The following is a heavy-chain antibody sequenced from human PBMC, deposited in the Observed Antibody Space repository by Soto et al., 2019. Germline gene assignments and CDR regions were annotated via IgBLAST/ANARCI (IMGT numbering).Heavy chain of an antibody. D-gene: IGHD5-12*01. V-gene: IGHV3-66*01. CDR3: ARGFGATSEADYYYYYMDV. CDR1: GFTVSSNY. Sequence: GGSLRLSCAASGFTVSSNYMSWVRQAPGKGLEWVSVIYSGGSTYYADSVKGRFTISRDNSKNTLYLQMNSLRAEDTAVYYCARGFGATSEADYYYYYMDVWGKGTTVTVSS. J-gene: IGHJ6*03. CDR2: IYSGGST.